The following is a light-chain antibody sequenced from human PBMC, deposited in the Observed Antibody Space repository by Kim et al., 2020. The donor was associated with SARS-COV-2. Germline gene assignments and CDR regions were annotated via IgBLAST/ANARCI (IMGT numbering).Light chain of an antibody. CDR2: GAS. CDR1: QDGSSSY. CDR3: QQYGSSQYT. J-gene: IGKJ2*01. V-gene: IGKV3-20*01. Sequence: SPGEKATRYCRANQDGSSSYVDWYQQKPGQAPRLLIYGASSRDTGIPDRFSGSGSGTDFTLTISRLEPEDFAVYYCQQYGSSQYTFGQGTKLEI.